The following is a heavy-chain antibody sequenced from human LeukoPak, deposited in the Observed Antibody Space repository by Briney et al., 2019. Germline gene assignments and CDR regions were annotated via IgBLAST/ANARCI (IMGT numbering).Heavy chain of an antibody. D-gene: IGHD6-6*01. CDR2: IYYSGST. J-gene: IGHJ4*02. Sequence: SQTLSLTCTVSGGSISSGGYYWSWIRQPPGKGLEWIGYIYYSGSTNYNPSLKSRVTISVDTSKNQFSLKLSSVTAADTAVYYCARGVAARRIVDYWGQGTLVTVSS. V-gene: IGHV4-61*08. CDR3: ARGVAARRIVDY. CDR1: GGSISSGGYY.